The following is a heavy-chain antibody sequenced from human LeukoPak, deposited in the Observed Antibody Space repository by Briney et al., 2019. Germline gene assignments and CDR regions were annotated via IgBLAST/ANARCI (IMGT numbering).Heavy chain of an antibody. J-gene: IGHJ4*02. Sequence: QPGRSLRLSCAASGFTFSTYGMHWVRQAPGKGLEWVAVISYDGSNKYYADSVKGRFTISRDNSKNTLYLQMSSLRADDTAVYYCAKDYYSSGTYGYFDSWGQGTLVTVSS. CDR1: GFTFSTYG. V-gene: IGHV3-30*18. D-gene: IGHD3-10*01. CDR2: ISYDGSNK. CDR3: AKDYYSSGTYGYFDS.